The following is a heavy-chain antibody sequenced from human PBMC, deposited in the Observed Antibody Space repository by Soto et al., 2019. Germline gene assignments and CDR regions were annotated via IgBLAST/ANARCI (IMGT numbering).Heavy chain of an antibody. CDR3: AKGMVPDQ. J-gene: IGHJ5*02. CDR1: GFSFRQYA. V-gene: IGHV3-23*01. CDR2: ITATGT. Sequence: EVQLLESGGGFVQPGGSLRLSCTASGFSFRQYAMVWVRQAPGQGLEWVSAITATGTHDADSVKGRFTISRDSSKSTLYLDINNLRVEDTAVSYCAKGMVPDQWGQGTLITVSS. D-gene: IGHD6-13*01.